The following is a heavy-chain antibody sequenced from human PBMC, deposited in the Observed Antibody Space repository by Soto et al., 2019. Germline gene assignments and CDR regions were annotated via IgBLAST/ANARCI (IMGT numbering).Heavy chain of an antibody. D-gene: IGHD2-21*01. CDR2: ISAYNGNT. V-gene: IGHV1-18*01. J-gene: IGHJ6*02. CDR3: ARGAFCGGAPGCRDMDV. Sequence: ASVKVSCKSSGYTFISHSITWVRRAPGQGLEWMGRISAYNGNTNYAQKLQGRVTMTTDTSTSTAYMELRSLRSDDTAVYYCARGAFCGGAPGCRDMDVWGQGTTVTV. CDR1: GYTFISHS.